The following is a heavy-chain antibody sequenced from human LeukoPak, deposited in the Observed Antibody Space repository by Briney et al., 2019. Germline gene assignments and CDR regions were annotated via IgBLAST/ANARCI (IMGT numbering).Heavy chain of an antibody. CDR1: GFTFSSYR. CDR3: ARVGIGYSYGY. Sequence: QPGGSLRLSCAASGFTFSSYRMNWVRQAPGKGLEWVSYISSSSSTIYYADSVKGRFTISRDNAKNSLYLQMNSLRAEDTAVYYCARVGIGYSYGYWGQGTLVTVSS. D-gene: IGHD5-18*01. J-gene: IGHJ4*02. V-gene: IGHV3-48*01. CDR2: ISSSSSTI.